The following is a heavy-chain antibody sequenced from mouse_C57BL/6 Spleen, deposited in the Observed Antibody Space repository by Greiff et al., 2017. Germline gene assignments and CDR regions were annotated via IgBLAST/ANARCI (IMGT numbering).Heavy chain of an antibody. J-gene: IGHJ1*03. D-gene: IGHD2-10*02. Sequence: VQLQQSGPELVKPGASVKISCKASGYAFSSSWMNWVKQRPGKGLEWIGRFYPGAGDTNFNGKFQGKATLTADKSSSTSYMELSSLSSEDCAVYFWARGVYCNDDWDCDVWGTGTTVTVSA. CDR2: FYPGAGDT. CDR1: GYAFSSSW. CDR3: ARGVYCNDDWDCDV. V-gene: IGHV1-82*01.